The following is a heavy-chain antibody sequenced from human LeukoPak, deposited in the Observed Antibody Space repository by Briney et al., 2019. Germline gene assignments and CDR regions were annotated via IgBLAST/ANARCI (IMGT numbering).Heavy chain of an antibody. CDR2: ISGSGGST. J-gene: IGHJ4*02. CDR3: AKDQTPYLNNFDY. Sequence: PGGSLRLSCAASGFTFSSYAMSWVRQAPGKGLEWVTAISGSGGSTYYADSVKGRFTISRDNSKNTLYLQMNSLRAEDTAVYYCAKDQTPYLNNFDYWGQGTLVTVSS. CDR1: GFTFSSYA. V-gene: IGHV3-23*01.